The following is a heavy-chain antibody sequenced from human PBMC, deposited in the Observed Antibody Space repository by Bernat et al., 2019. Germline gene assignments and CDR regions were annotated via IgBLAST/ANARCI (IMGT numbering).Heavy chain of an antibody. Sequence: VQLLESGGGLVQPGRSLRLSCAASGFTFSSYGMHWVRQAPGKGLEWVAVIWYDGSNKYYADSVKGRFTISRDNSKNTLYLQMNSLRAEDTAVYYCARDLYYDSSGYSDFDYWGQGTLVTVSS. D-gene: IGHD3-22*01. CDR3: ARDLYYDSSGYSDFDY. J-gene: IGHJ4*02. V-gene: IGHV3-33*01. CDR2: IWYDGSNK. CDR1: GFTFSSYG.